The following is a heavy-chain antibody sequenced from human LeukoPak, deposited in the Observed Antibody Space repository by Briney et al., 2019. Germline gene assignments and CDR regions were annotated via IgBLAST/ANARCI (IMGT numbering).Heavy chain of an antibody. Sequence: ASVKVSCKASGYTFTGYYMHWVRQAPGQGLEWMGWINPNSGSTNYAQKFQGRVTMTRDTSISTAYMELSRLRSDDTAVYYCARARVMGLGFDPWGQGTLVTVSS. CDR3: ARARVMGLGFDP. J-gene: IGHJ5*02. CDR2: INPNSGST. D-gene: IGHD2-8*01. V-gene: IGHV1-2*02. CDR1: GYTFTGYY.